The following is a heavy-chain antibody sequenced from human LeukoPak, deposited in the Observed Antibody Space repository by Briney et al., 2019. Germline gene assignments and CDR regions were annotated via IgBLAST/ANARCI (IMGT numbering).Heavy chain of an antibody. J-gene: IGHJ4*02. CDR2: ISWSSGTI. Sequence: PGGSLRHSCAASGFTFDDYAMHWVRQAPGKGLEWVSGISWSSGTIDYADSVKGRFTISRDNAKNSLYLQMNSLRAEDMALYYCAKDKTLGIGYSSSHFDYWGQGTLVTVSS. D-gene: IGHD6-13*01. CDR1: GFTFDDYA. CDR3: AKDKTLGIGYSSSHFDY. V-gene: IGHV3-9*03.